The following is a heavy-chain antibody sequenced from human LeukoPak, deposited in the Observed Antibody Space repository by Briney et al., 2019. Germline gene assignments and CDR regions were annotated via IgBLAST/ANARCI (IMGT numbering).Heavy chain of an antibody. CDR1: GFTFSTYW. Sequence: GSVRLSCAASGFTFSTYWMTWVRQAPGKGPEWVANIKEDGSATYYVDSVKGRFTISRDNAKKSLYLQMNSLRAEDTAVYYCARDSPGYLAYDSWGQGTLVTVSS. CDR2: IKEDGSAT. V-gene: IGHV3-7*04. J-gene: IGHJ4*02. D-gene: IGHD1-1*01. CDR3: ARDSPGYLAYDS.